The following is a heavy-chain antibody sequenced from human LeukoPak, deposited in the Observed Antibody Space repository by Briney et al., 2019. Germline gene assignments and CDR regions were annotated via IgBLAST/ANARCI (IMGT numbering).Heavy chain of an antibody. Sequence: GGSLRLSCAASGFTFSSYAMSWVRQAPGKGLEWVSAISGSGGSTYYADSVRGRFTIPGDNSKNTPYLQMNSLRAEDTAVYYCAASGLGYCSSTSCSWAFDIWGQGTMVTVSS. CDR1: GFTFSSYA. CDR3: AASGLGYCSSTSCSWAFDI. CDR2: ISGSGGST. D-gene: IGHD2-2*01. J-gene: IGHJ3*02. V-gene: IGHV3-23*01.